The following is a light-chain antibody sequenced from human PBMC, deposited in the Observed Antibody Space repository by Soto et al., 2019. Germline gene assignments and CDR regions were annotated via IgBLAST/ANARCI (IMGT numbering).Light chain of an antibody. V-gene: IGKV1-5*03. CDR2: KAS. CDR1: QSISSW. CDR3: QHPGT. J-gene: IGKJ1*01. Sequence: DIQMTQSPSTLSASVGDRVTITCRASQSISSWLAWYQQKPGKAPKLLIYKASSLESGVPSRFSGSGSGTEFTLTISSLQPDDFATYYCQHPGTFGQATKVEIK.